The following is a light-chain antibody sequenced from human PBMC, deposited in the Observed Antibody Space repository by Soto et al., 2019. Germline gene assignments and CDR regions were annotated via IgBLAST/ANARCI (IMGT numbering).Light chain of an antibody. J-gene: IGKJ1*01. CDR3: QQYNSYSEA. V-gene: IGKV1-27*01. CDR2: AAS. Sequence: TPMTPSSSSLPASVEDRVPITCRASQGINTYLAWYQQKPGNFPKLLIYAASTLQSGVPSRFSGSGSGTDSTLTISSLQPDDFATYYCQQYNSYSEAFGQGTKVDI. CDR1: QGINTY.